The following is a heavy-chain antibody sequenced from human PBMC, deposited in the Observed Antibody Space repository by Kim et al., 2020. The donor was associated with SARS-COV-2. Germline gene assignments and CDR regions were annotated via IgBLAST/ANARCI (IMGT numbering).Heavy chain of an antibody. CDR1: GYTFTNSG. D-gene: IGHD6-13*01. CDR3: AREGGSSWYRNSFYFDY. Sequence: ASVKVSCKASGYTFTNSGISWVRQAPGQGLEWMGWISAHNGHTNYAQKVQDRVTMTTDTSTSTAYVELRSLRSDDTAVYYCAREGGSSWYRNSFYFDYLGQGTLVTVSS. J-gene: IGHJ4*02. V-gene: IGHV1-18*01. CDR2: ISAHNGHT.